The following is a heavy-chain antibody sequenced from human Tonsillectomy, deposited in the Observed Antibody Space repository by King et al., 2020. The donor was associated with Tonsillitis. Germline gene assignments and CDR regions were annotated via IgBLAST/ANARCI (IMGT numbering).Heavy chain of an antibody. CDR1: GGSISSYY. V-gene: IGHV4-59*01. D-gene: IGHD6-13*01. J-gene: IGHJ4*02. CDR3: ARDANIAAGGTGYYFVY. CDR2: IYDSGST. Sequence: VQLQESGPGLVKPSETLSLTCTVSGGSISSYYWSWIRQPPGKGLEWIGYIYDSGSTNYNPSLKSRGTISVDTSKNQLSLKLSSVTAADTAVYYCARDANIAAGGTGYYFVYWGQETLVTVSS.